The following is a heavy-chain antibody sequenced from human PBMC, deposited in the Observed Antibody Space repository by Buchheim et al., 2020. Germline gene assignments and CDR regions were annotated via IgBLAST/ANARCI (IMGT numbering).Heavy chain of an antibody. CDR2: IYYSGST. V-gene: IGHV4-30-4*08. CDR3: ARSYDSSGAGSHWFDP. J-gene: IGHJ5*02. CDR1: GGSISSGDYY. Sequence: QVQLQESGPGLVKPSQTLSLTCSVSGGSISSGDYYWSWIRQPPGKGLEWIGYIYYSGSTYYNPSLKSRVTISIDKSKNQFSLKLRFVTAADTAVYYCARSYDSSGAGSHWFDPWGQGTL. D-gene: IGHD3-22*01.